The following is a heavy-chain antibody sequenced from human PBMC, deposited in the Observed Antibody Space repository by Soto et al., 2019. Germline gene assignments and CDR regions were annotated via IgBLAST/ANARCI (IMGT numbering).Heavy chain of an antibody. CDR3: ARYCSGGSCYLDP. D-gene: IGHD2-15*01. CDR1: GGSISSWY. J-gene: IGHJ5*02. V-gene: IGHV4-59*01. Sequence: SLTCTVSGGSISSWYWSWIRQPPGKGLEWIGYMYHSGSTNYNPSLKSRVTISVDTSKNQFSLKLSSVTAADTAVYYCARYCSGGSCYLDPWGQGTLVTVSS. CDR2: MYHSGST.